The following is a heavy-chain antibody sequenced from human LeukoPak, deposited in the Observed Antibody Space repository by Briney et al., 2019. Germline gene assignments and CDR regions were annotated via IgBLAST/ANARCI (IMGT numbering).Heavy chain of an antibody. Sequence: PQTLSLTCAVSGGSISSGGYSWSWIRQPPGKGLEWIGYIYHSGSTYYNPSLKSRVTISVDRSKNQFSLKLSSVTAADTAVYYCARGEMATIGTWGQGTLVTVSS. CDR2: IYHSGST. D-gene: IGHD5-24*01. J-gene: IGHJ5*02. CDR3: ARGEMATIGT. V-gene: IGHV4-30-2*01. CDR1: GGSISSGGYS.